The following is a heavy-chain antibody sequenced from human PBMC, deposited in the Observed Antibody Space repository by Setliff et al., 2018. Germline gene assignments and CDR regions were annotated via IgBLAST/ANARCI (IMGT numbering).Heavy chain of an antibody. Sequence: SETLSLTCAVSGYSISSGYYWGWIRQPPGKGLEWIGSIYHSGSTYYNPSLKSRVTISVDASKNQFSLKLSSVTAADTAVYYCARVPGGRFDYWGQGTLVTVSS. CDR1: GYSISSGYY. J-gene: IGHJ4*02. V-gene: IGHV4-38-2*01. CDR2: IYHSGST. CDR3: ARVPGGRFDY. D-gene: IGHD1-26*01.